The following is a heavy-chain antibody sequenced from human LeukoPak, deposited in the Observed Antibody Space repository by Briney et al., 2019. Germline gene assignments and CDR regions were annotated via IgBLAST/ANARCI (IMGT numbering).Heavy chain of an antibody. CDR1: GYTFGKYD. CDR3: ARGPPERTYSDF. CDR2: MKPNSGQT. V-gene: IGHV1-8*01. Sequence: ASVTVSCKTSGYTFGKYDGNGVRQATGQGLEWMGWMKPNSGQTGYAQRFQGRIIMTRNTSITTAYMQLNSLTSEDTAKYYCARGPPERTYSDFWGQGTLVTVSS. D-gene: IGHD4-11*01. J-gene: IGHJ4*02.